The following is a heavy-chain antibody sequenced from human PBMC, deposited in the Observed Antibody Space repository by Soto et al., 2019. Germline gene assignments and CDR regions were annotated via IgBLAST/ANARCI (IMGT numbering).Heavy chain of an antibody. CDR1: DGSINSDGYY. J-gene: IGHJ3*02. CDR3: ARDEVRVTQPGYSMSSGSFDI. V-gene: IGHV4-31*03. D-gene: IGHD2-21*01. CDR2: IFYSGNT. Sequence: QVQLQESGPGLVKASQTLSLTCTVSDGSINSDGYYWSWIRQHPGKGLEWIGYIFYSGNTYYNPSRESRVTISVDTSMNHLSLRLSSATAADTAVYYCARDEVRVTQPGYSMSSGSFDIWGQGTMVTVSS.